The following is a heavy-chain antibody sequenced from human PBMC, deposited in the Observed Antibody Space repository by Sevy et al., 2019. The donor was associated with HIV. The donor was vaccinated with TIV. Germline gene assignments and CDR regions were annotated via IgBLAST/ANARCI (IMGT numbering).Heavy chain of an antibody. CDR3: ANLLTTVVTRGDYFDY. CDR1: GFTFSSYG. Sequence: GGSLRLSCAASGFTFSSYGMHWVRQAPGKGLEWVAVISYDGSNKDYADSVKGRFTISRDNSKNTLYLQMNSLRAEDTAVYYCANLLTTVVTRGDYFDYWGQGTLVTVSS. J-gene: IGHJ4*02. CDR2: ISYDGSNK. D-gene: IGHD4-17*01. V-gene: IGHV3-30*18.